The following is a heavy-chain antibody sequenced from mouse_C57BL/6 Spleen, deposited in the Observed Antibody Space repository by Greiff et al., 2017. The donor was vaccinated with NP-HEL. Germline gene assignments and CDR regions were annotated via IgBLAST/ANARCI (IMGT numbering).Heavy chain of an antibody. CDR1: GYAFSSSW. J-gene: IGHJ3*01. V-gene: IGHV1-82*01. CDR3: ARALYDYEFAY. Sequence: QVQLQQSGPELVKPGASVKISCKASGYAFSSSWMNWVKQRPGKGLEWIGRIYPGDGDTNYNGKFKGKATLTADKSSSTAYMQLSSLTSEDAAVDFCARALYDYEFAYGGQGTLVTVSA. CDR2: IYPGDGDT. D-gene: IGHD2-4*01.